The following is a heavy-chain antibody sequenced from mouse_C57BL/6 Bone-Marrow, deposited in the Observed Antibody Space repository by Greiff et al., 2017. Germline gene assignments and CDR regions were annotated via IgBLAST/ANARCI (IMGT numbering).Heavy chain of an antibody. CDR3: ASQAYYYGSRGGAMDY. CDR1: DFSLTSYG. V-gene: IGHV2-2*01. J-gene: IGHJ4*01. Sequence: QVQLKESGPGLVQPSQSLSITCTVSDFSLTSYGVHWVRQSPGKGLEWLGVIWSGGSTDYNAAFISRLSISKDNSKSQVFFKMNSLQADDTAIYYCASQAYYYGSRGGAMDYWGQGTSVTVSS. D-gene: IGHD1-1*01. CDR2: IWSGGST.